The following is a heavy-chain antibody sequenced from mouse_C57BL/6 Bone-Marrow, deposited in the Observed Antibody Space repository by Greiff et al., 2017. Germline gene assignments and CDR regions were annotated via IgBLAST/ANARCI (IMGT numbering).Heavy chain of an antibody. CDR2: IPPNSGST. D-gene: IGHD1-1*01. CDR1: GYTFTSYW. Sequence: QVQLQQPGAELVKPGASVKLSCKASGYTFTSYWMHWVKQRPGQGLEWIGMIPPNSGSTNYNEKFKSKATLTVDKSSSTAYMQLSSLTSEDSAVYYCARSTTVVGRFAYWGQGTLVTVSA. V-gene: IGHV1-64*01. J-gene: IGHJ3*01. CDR3: ARSTTVVGRFAY.